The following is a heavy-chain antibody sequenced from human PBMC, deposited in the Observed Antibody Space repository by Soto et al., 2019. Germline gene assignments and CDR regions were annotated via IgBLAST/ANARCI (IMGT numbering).Heavy chain of an antibody. D-gene: IGHD3-3*01. Sequence: PSETLSLTCTVSGGSISSGDYYWSWIRQPPGKGLEWIGYIYYSGSTYYNPSLKSRVTISVDTSKNQFSLKLSSVTAADTAVYYCARDRGATYYDFWSGYYTGIGYYYGMDVWGQGTTVTVSS. J-gene: IGHJ6*02. CDR2: IYYSGST. CDR1: GGSISSGDYY. V-gene: IGHV4-30-4*01. CDR3: ARDRGATYYDFWSGYYTGIGYYYGMDV.